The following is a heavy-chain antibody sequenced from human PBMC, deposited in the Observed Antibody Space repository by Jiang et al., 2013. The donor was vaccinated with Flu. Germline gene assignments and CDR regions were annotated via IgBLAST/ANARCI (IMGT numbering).Heavy chain of an antibody. V-gene: IGHV1-2*04. CDR1: GYTFTGYY. J-gene: IGHJ6*02. D-gene: IGHD3-10*01. CDR3: ARERAGDHMGSGVGYYYGMDV. CDR2: INPNSGGT. Sequence: GAEVKKPGASVKVSCKASGYTFTGYYMHWVRQAPGQGLEWMGWINPNSGGTNYAQKFQGWVTMTRDTSISTAYMELSRLRSDDTAVYYCARERAGDHMGSGVGYYYGMDVWGQGPRSPSP.